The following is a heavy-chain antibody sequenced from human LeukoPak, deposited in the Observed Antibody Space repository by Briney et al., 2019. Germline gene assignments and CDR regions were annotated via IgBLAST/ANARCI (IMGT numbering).Heavy chain of an antibody. CDR2: IYYSGST. Sequence: SETLSLTCTVSGGSINNYYWSWIRQPPGTGLEWIGYIYYSGSTNYNPSLKSRVTISADTSKNQFSLKLSSVTAADTAVYYCARDGSSSWYYFDYWGQETLVTVSS. CDR1: GGSINNYY. V-gene: IGHV4-59*01. J-gene: IGHJ4*02. CDR3: ARDGSSSWYYFDY. D-gene: IGHD6-13*01.